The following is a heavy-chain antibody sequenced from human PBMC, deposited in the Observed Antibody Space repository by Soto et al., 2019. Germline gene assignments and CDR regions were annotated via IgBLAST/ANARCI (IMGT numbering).Heavy chain of an antibody. CDR1: GGTFTTSS. CDR2: IIPIFSKT. J-gene: IGHJ4*02. CDR3: ATDVVRSTGGDS. Sequence: QVQLVQSGAEVKELGSSVKVSCKTSGGTFTTSSFVWVRQGPGQGLEWMGGIIPIFSKTNFAPKFQGRVTFTADESTRTVYMDLSGLRSEDTAIYYCATDVVRSTGGDSWGQGTLVTVSS. V-gene: IGHV1-69*01. D-gene: IGHD7-27*01.